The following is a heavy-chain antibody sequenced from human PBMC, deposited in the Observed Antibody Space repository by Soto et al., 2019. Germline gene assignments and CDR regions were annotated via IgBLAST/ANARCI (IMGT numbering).Heavy chain of an antibody. V-gene: IGHV4-39*01. CDR3: AYGSGSFDF. CDR1: GGSISRSSYY. CDR2: IFYTGST. D-gene: IGHD3-10*01. Sequence: PSETLSLTCRVSGGSISRSSYYWNWIRQSPEKGLEWIGSIFYTGSTYYNPSLKSRLTISIDTPKKQVSLKLTSVTAADTAVYYCAYGSGSFDFWGQGILVTVSS. J-gene: IGHJ4*02.